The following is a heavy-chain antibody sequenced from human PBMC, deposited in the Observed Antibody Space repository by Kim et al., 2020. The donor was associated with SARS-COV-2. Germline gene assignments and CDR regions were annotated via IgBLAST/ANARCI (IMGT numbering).Heavy chain of an antibody. CDR3: ARTLYGAWELLGGGMDV. CDR1: GGTFSSYA. Sequence: SVKVSCKASGGTFSSYAISWVRQAPGQGLEWMGGIIPIFGTANYAQKFQGRVTITADESTSTAYMELSSLRSEDTAVYYCARTLYGAWELLGGGMDVGGQGTTGTVSS. V-gene: IGHV1-69*13. J-gene: IGHJ6*02. CDR2: IIPIFGTA. D-gene: IGHD1-26*01.